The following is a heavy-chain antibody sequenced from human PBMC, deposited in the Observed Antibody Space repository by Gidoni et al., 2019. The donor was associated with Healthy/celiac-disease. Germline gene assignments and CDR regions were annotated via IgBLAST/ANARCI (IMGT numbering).Heavy chain of an antibody. CDR2: ISSSSSTI. CDR1: GFTFSSYS. V-gene: IGHV3-48*02. D-gene: IGHD1-26*01. J-gene: IGHJ3*02. CDR3: ARELHSPETRLDAFDI. Sequence: EVQLVESGGGLVQHGGSLRLPCAASGFTFSSYSMNWVRQAPGKGLEWVSYISSSSSTIYYADSVKGRFTISRDNAKNSLYLQMNSLRDEDTAVYYCARELHSPETRLDAFDIWGQGTMVTVSS.